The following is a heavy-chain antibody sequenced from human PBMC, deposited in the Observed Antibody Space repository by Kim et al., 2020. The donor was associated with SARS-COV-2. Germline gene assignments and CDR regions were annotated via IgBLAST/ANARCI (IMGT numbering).Heavy chain of an antibody. CDR1: GFTFDDYA. D-gene: IGHD2-2*01. Sequence: GGSLRLSCAASGFTFDDYAMHWVRQAPGKGLEWVSLISGDGGSTYYADSVKGRFTISRDNSKNSLYLQMNSLRTEDTALYYCVSRKVVPAGDYFDYWGQGTLVTVSS. CDR3: VSRKVVPAGDYFDY. CDR2: ISGDGGST. V-gene: IGHV3-43*02. J-gene: IGHJ4*02.